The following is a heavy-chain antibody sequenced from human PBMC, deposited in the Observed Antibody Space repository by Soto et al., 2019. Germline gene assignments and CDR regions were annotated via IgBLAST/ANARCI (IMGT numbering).Heavy chain of an antibody. J-gene: IGHJ4*02. V-gene: IGHV4-59*01. CDR2: ISYSSNT. Sequence: SETLSLTCTVSGASISPYYWSWIRQPPGKRLEWIGFISYSSNTNYNPSLESRVTISVDTSKNQFSLRLSSVTAADTALYYCVRDAYSSSHFDYWGQGTLVTVSS. CDR1: GASISPYY. CDR3: VRDAYSSSHFDY. D-gene: IGHD6-6*01.